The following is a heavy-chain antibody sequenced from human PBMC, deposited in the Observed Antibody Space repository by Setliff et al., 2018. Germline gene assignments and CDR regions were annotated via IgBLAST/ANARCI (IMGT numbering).Heavy chain of an antibody. D-gene: IGHD3-10*01. Sequence: LRLSCAASGFTFSSFWMSWVRQSPGKGLEWVANINQDGSGKYYVDSVKGRFTISRDNAKNSLSLQMNGLRAEDTSVYYCRLWLHETMRDSWGQGTLVTVSS. CDR3: RLWLHETMRDS. CDR2: INQDGSGK. V-gene: IGHV3-7*01. J-gene: IGHJ4*02. CDR1: GFTFSSFW.